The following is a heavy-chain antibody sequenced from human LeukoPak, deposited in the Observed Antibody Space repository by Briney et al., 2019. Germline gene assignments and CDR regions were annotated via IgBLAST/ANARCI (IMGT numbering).Heavy chain of an antibody. CDR2: ISYDGSNK. V-gene: IGHV3-30*14. CDR3: AKARAGAGTFWLDY. D-gene: IGHD6-13*01. J-gene: IGHJ4*02. CDR1: GFTFSSYA. Sequence: SGGSLRLSCAASGFTFSSYAMHWVRQAPGKGLEWVAVISYDGSNKYYADSVKGRFTISRDNSKNTLYLQMNSLRAEDTAVCYCAKARAGAGTFWLDYWGQGTLVPVSS.